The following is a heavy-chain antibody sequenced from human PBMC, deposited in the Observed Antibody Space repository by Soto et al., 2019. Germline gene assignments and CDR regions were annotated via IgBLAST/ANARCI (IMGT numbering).Heavy chain of an antibody. CDR2: TYYRSKWYN. CDR3: ARTLRGEYCGGDCYTTNAFDI. J-gene: IGHJ3*02. Sequence: QVQLQQSGPGLVKPSQTLSLTCAISGDSVSSNSAAWNWIRQSPSRGLEWLGRTYYRSKWYNDYAVSVKSRITINPDTSKNQFSLQLNSVTPEDTAVYYCARTLRGEYCGGDCYTTNAFDIWGQGTMVTVSS. CDR1: GDSVSSNSAA. D-gene: IGHD2-21*01. V-gene: IGHV6-1*01.